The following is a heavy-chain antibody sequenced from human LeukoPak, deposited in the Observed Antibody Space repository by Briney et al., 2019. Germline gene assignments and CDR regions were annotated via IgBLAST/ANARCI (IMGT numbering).Heavy chain of an antibody. J-gene: IGHJ4*02. CDR2: SNHSGST. CDR1: GASFSGHY. CDR3: ARAMVRGVTNFDY. V-gene: IGHV4-34*01. D-gene: IGHD3-10*01. Sequence: SETLSLTCAVYGASFSGHYWSWIRQPPGKGLEWIGESNHSGSTNYNPLLKSRVIISVDTSKNQFSLKLSSVTAADTAVYYCARAMVRGVTNFDYWGQGTLVTVSS.